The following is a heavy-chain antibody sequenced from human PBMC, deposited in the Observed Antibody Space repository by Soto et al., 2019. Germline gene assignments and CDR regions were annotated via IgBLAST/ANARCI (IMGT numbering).Heavy chain of an antibody. CDR2: IIPIFGTA. CDR3: ARGGGVLRYSQGYGMDV. V-gene: IGHV1-69*13. D-gene: IGHD3-9*01. Sequence: GASVKVSCKASGGTFSSYAISWVRQAPGQGLEWMGGIIPIFGTANYAQKFQGRVTITADESTSTAYMELSSLRSEDTAVYYCARGGGVLRYSQGYGMDVWGQGTTVTVSS. CDR1: GGTFSSYA. J-gene: IGHJ6*02.